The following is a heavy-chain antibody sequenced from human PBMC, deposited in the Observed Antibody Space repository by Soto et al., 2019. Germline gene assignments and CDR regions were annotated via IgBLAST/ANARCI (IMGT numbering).Heavy chain of an antibody. CDR1: GYTFTSYA. J-gene: IGHJ3*02. CDR2: INAGNGNT. Sequence: GASVKVSCKASGYTFTSYAMHWVRQAPGQRLEWMGWINAGNGNTKYSQKFQDRLTLATDTSTSTAYMELRSLRSDDTALYYCARPVTSPDHLDIWGQGTMVTVSS. D-gene: IGHD4-4*01. V-gene: IGHV1-3*01. CDR3: ARPVTSPDHLDI.